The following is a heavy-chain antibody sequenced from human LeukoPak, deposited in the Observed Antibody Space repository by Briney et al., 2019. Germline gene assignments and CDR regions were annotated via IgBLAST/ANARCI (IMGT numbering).Heavy chain of an antibody. CDR2: IYYSGST. Sequence: SETLSLTCTVSGGSISSYYWSWIRQPPGKGLEWIGYIYYSGSTNHNPSLKSRVTISVDTSKNQFSLKLSSVTAADTAVYYCARQSYYYDSSGYSDAFDIWGQGTMVTVSS. J-gene: IGHJ3*02. CDR1: GGSISSYY. CDR3: ARQSYYYDSSGYSDAFDI. D-gene: IGHD3-22*01. V-gene: IGHV4-59*08.